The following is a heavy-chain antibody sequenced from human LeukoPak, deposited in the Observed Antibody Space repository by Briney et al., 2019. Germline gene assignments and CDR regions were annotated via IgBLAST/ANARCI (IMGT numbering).Heavy chain of an antibody. CDR2: IYHSGST. CDR1: GGSITSGDYS. CDR3: ARVWSSFSYYFDY. D-gene: IGHD1-26*01. J-gene: IGHJ4*02. Sequence: PSETLSLTCAVSGGSITSGDYSWSWIRQPPDQGLEWIGYIYHSGSTYYNPSLKSRVTISVDRSKNQFSLKLSSVTAADTAVYYCARVWSSFSYYFDYWGQGTLVTVSS. V-gene: IGHV4-30-2*01.